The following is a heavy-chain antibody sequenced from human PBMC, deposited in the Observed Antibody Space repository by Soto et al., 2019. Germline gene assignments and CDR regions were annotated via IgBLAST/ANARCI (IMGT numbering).Heavy chain of an antibody. CDR1: GFTFNNYA. CDR2: ISGSGGST. V-gene: IGHV3-23*01. Sequence: EVQLLESGGGLVQPGGSLRLSCAASGFTFNNYALSWVRQAPGKGLEWVSGISGSGGSTYYADSVKGRFTISRDNSKNTLSLQMNSLRAEDTAVYYCAKTHVGDYGYSDYWGQGTLVTVSS. D-gene: IGHD4-17*01. J-gene: IGHJ4*02. CDR3: AKTHVGDYGYSDY.